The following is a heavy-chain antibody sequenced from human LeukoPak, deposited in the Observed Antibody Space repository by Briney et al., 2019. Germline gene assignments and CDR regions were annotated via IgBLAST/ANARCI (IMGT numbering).Heavy chain of an antibody. V-gene: IGHV4-38-2*02. CDR1: GYSISSGYY. J-gene: IGHJ4*02. CDR2: IYHSGST. D-gene: IGHD4-17*01. CDR3: ARSSGGDTTFDY. Sequence: SETLSLTCTVSGYSISSGYYWGGIRQPPGKGLEWIGSIYHSGSTYYNPSLKSRVTISVDTSKNQFSLKLSSVTAADTAVYYCARSSGGDTTFDYWGQGTLVTVSS.